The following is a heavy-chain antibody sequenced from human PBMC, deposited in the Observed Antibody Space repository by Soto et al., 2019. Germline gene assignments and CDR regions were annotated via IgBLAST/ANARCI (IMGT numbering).Heavy chain of an antibody. Sequence: PSETLSLTCTVSGGSISSYYWSWIRQPPGEGLEWIGYIYYSGSTNYNPSLKSRVTISVDTSKNQFSLKLSSVTAADTAVYYCARDQLASSVSGYYGMDVWGQGTTVTVSS. D-gene: IGHD1-26*01. J-gene: IGHJ6*02. CDR1: GGSISSYY. CDR3: ARDQLASSVSGYYGMDV. V-gene: IGHV4-59*01. CDR2: IYYSGST.